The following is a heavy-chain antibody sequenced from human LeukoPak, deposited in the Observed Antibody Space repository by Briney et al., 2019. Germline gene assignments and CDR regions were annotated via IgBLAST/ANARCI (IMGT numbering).Heavy chain of an antibody. Sequence: GSSLKGSCKASGGTFISYAISWVRQAPGQGLEWMGGIIPIFGTANYAQKFQGRVTITTDESTSTAYMELSSLRSEDTAVYYCARDLLSEGYFDYWGQGTLVTVSS. V-gene: IGHV1-69*05. CDR2: IIPIFGTA. CDR1: GGTFISYA. CDR3: ARDLLSEGYFDY. J-gene: IGHJ4*02.